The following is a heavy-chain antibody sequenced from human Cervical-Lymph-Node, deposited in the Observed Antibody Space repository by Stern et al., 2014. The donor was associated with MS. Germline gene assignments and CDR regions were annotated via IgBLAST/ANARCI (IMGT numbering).Heavy chain of an antibody. CDR1: GGSFSSYV. V-gene: IGHV1-69*01. D-gene: IGHD2-21*01. CDR3: AKDVVSFGSYYYYGMDV. Sequence: VQLVESGAAVMKPGSSVKVSCKASGGSFSSYVINWVRQAPGQGLEWMGGVISIFGTTNYAQKFQGRVTITADESTSTSHMELSSLRSEDTAVYYCAKDVVSFGSYYYYGMDVWGQGTTVTVSS. J-gene: IGHJ6*02. CDR2: VISIFGTT.